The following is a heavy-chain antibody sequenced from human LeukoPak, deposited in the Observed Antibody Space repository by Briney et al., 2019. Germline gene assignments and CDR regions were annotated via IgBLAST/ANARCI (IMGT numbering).Heavy chain of an antibody. V-gene: IGHV4-30-2*01. CDR2: IYHSGST. CDR1: GGSISSGDYS. J-gene: IGHJ6*02. CDR3: AREVLVVAATQNYYYYYGMDV. Sequence: PSQTLSLTCAVSGGSISSGDYSWSWIRQPPGKGLEWIGDIYHSGSTSYNPSLKSRVTISLDRSKNQISLKLSSVTAADTAVYYCAREVLVVAATQNYYYYYGMDVWGQGTTVTVSS. D-gene: IGHD2-15*01.